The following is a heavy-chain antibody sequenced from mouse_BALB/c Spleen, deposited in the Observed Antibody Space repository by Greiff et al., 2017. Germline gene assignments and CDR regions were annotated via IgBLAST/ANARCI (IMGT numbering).Heavy chain of an antibody. CDR3: ARGGYYVPYYYAMDY. J-gene: IGHJ4*01. CDR1: GFSLTSYG. V-gene: IGHV2-9*02. D-gene: IGHD2-3*01. CDR2: IWAGGST. Sequence: VQLQESGPGLVAPSQSLSITCTVSGFSLTSYGVHWVRQPPGKGLEWLGVIWAGGSTNYNSALMSRLSISKDNSKSQVFLKMNSLQTDDTAMYYCARGGYYVPYYYAMDYWGQGTSVTVSS.